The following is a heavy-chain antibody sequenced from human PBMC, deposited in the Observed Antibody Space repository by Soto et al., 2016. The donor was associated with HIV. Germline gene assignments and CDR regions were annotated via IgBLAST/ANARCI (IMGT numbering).Heavy chain of an antibody. CDR2: ISWDGSST. J-gene: IGHJ4*02. Sequence: EVQLVESGGVVVQSGGSLRLSCAASGFTFDDYAMHWVRQAPGKGLEWVSLISWDGSSTFYADSVKGRFTISRDNNKNSLYLQMNSLRPEDTALYYCXKSRTRTSGGYDSVVFDYVGPGNPGHRLV. CDR1: GFTFDDYA. V-gene: IGHV3-43D*04. CDR3: XKSRTRTSGGYDSVVFDY. D-gene: IGHD5-12*01.